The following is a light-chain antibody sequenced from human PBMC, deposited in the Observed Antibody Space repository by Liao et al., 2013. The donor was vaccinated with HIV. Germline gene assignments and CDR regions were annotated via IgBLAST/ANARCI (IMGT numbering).Light chain of an antibody. J-gene: IGLJ1*01. CDR1: KLGNRY. Sequence: SYELTQAPSVSVSPGQTASITCSGDKLGNRYTCWYQQKPGQSPVLVIYQDTKRPSGIPERFSGSNSGNTATLTISGTQPMDEADYYCQTWDSSTAAYVFGPGTKVTVL. CDR2: QDT. CDR3: QTWDSSTAAYV. V-gene: IGLV3-1*01.